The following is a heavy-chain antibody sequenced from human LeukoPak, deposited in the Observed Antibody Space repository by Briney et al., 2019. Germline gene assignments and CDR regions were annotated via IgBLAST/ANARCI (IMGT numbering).Heavy chain of an antibody. J-gene: IGHJ3*02. V-gene: IGHV1-69*13. Sequence: EASVTVSCTASGGTFSSYAISWVRPAPGQGLEWMGGIIPIFGTANYAQKFQGRVTITADESTSTAYMELSSLRSEDTAVYYCARQPPVLEDAFDIWGQGTMVTVSS. CDR1: GGTFSSYA. CDR3: ARQPPVLEDAFDI. CDR2: IIPIFGTA. D-gene: IGHD1-14*01.